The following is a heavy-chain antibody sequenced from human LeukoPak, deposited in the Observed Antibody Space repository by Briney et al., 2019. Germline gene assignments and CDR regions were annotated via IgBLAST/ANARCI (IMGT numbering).Heavy chain of an antibody. D-gene: IGHD6-6*01. V-gene: IGHV4-59*08. CDR1: GGSISSRY. CDR2: IYYSGGT. Sequence: KPSETLSLTCTLSGGSISSRYWSWIRQPPGKGLEWIGSIYYSGGTNYNPSLQGRVSISVDTSKIQFSLKLSSVTAADTAVYYCARWQYTISSGWFDPWGQGTLVTVFS. CDR3: ARWQYTISSGWFDP. J-gene: IGHJ5*02.